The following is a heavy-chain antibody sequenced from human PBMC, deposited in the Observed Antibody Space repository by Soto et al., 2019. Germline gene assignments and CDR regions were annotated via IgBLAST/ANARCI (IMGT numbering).Heavy chain of an antibody. CDR3: ARVCAGVPAAPYFLDY. CDR1: GFTFSSYA. Sequence: QPGGSLRLSCAASGFTFSSYAMSWVRQAPGKGLEWVSGISNSGGSTYYAASVKGRFTISRDNSKDTLYLQMNSLRAEDTAVYYCARVCAGVPAAPYFLDYSGQGSLVTGSS. D-gene: IGHD6-13*01. J-gene: IGHJ4*02. CDR2: ISNSGGST. V-gene: IGHV3-23*01.